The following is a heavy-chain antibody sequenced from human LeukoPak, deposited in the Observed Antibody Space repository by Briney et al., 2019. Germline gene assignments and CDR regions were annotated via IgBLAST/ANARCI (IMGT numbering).Heavy chain of an antibody. Sequence: GGSLRLSCAASGITISSHWMHWVRQAPGKGLVWVSRVKTDGSTTSYADSVKGRFTISRDNAKNTLYLQMNSLRAEDTAVYYCASSDRFDYWGQGTLVTVSS. D-gene: IGHD1-14*01. V-gene: IGHV3-74*01. J-gene: IGHJ4*02. CDR3: ASSDRFDY. CDR1: GITISSHW. CDR2: VKTDGSTT.